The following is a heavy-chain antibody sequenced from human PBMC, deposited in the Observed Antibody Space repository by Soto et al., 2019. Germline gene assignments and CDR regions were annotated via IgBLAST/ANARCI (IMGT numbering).Heavy chain of an antibody. V-gene: IGHV4-39*01. J-gene: IGHJ3*02. D-gene: IGHD3-22*01. CDR3: ARGGYYYDSSGYYVPDAFDI. Sequence: RQPPGKGLEWIGSIYYSGSTYYNPSLKSRVTISVDTSKNQFSLKLSSVTAADTAVYYCARGGYYYDSSGYYVPDAFDIWGQGTMVTVSS. CDR2: IYYSGST.